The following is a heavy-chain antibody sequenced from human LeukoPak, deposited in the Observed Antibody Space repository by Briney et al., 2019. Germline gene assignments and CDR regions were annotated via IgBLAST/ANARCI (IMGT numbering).Heavy chain of an antibody. J-gene: IGHJ3*02. Sequence: PGGSLRLSCAASGFTFSSYSMNWVRQAPGKGLEWVSSISSSSSYIYYADSVKGRFTISRDNSKNTLYLQMNSLRAEDTAVYYCARDSYDSSGYFHDAFDIWGQGTMVTVSS. CDR1: GFTFSSYS. CDR3: ARDSYDSSGYFHDAFDI. CDR2: ISSSSSYI. D-gene: IGHD3-22*01. V-gene: IGHV3-21*01.